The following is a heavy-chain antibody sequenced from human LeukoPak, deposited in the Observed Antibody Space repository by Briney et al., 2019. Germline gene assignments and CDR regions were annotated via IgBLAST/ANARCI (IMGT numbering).Heavy chain of an antibody. Sequence: GGSLRLSCAASGFTFDDYAMHWVRQAPGKGLEWVSGISWNSGSIGYADSVKGRFTTSRDNAKNSLYLQMNSLRAEDTALYYCAKDGSGYWYYFDYWGQGTLVTVSS. CDR1: GFTFDDYA. D-gene: IGHD3-22*01. V-gene: IGHV3-9*01. CDR3: AKDGSGYWYYFDY. J-gene: IGHJ4*02. CDR2: ISWNSGSI.